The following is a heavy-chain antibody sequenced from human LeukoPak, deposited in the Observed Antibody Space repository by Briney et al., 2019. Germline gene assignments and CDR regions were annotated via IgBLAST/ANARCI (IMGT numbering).Heavy chain of an antibody. Sequence: GGSLRLSCAASGFTFSSYSMNWVRQAPGKGLEWVSSISSSSTYIYYADSVKGRFTISRDNAKNSLSLQMNSLRAEDTAVYYCARDYQLDYYYYGMDVWGQGTTVTVSS. V-gene: IGHV3-21*01. CDR2: ISSSSTYI. D-gene: IGHD2-2*01. J-gene: IGHJ6*02. CDR3: ARDYQLDYYYYGMDV. CDR1: GFTFSSYS.